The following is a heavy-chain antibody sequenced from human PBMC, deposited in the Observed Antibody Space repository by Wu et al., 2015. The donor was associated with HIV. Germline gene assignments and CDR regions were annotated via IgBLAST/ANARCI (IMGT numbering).Heavy chain of an antibody. V-gene: IGHV1-18*01. Sequence: QVQLVQSGAEVKRPGASVKVSCKASGYTFISYGISWVRQAPGQGLEWMGWISAYNGNTNYAQKLQGRVTMTTDTSTSTAYMELRSLRSDDTAVYYCARHIYCGGDCLLSYFDYWGQGTLVTVSS. J-gene: IGHJ4*02. CDR2: ISAYNGNT. D-gene: IGHD2-21*01. CDR1: GYTFISYG. CDR3: ARHIYCGGDCLLSYFDY.